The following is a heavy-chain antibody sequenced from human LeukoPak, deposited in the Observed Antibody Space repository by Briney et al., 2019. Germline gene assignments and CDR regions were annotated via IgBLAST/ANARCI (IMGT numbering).Heavy chain of an antibody. D-gene: IGHD2-15*01. J-gene: IGHJ4*02. CDR3: ARRDPGYCSGGSCFGS. CDR1: GGSFSGYY. CDR2: INHSGST. Sequence: SETLSLTCAVYGGSFSGYYWSWIRQPPGKGLEWIGEINHSGSTNYNPSLKSRVTISVDTSKNQFSLKLSSVTAADTAVYYCARRDPGYCSGGSCFGSWGQGTLVTVSS. V-gene: IGHV4-34*01.